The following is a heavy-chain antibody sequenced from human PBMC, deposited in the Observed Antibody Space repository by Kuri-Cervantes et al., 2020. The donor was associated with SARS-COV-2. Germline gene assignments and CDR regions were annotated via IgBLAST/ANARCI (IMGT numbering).Heavy chain of an antibody. Sequence: SETLSLTCAVYGGSFSGYYWSWIRQPPGKGLEWIGYIYYSGSTYYNPSLKSRITISVDTSKNQFSLKLSSVTAADTAVYYCASCPGGLPYYYYGMDVWGQGTTVTVS. CDR1: GGSFSGYY. J-gene: IGHJ6*02. CDR3: ASCPGGLPYYYYGMDV. D-gene: IGHD5-18*01. CDR2: IYYSGST. V-gene: IGHV4-30-4*01.